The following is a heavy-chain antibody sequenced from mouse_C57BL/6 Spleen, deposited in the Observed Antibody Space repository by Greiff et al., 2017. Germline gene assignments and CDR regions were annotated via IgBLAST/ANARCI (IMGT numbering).Heavy chain of an antibody. V-gene: IGHV1-26*01. J-gene: IGHJ4*01. D-gene: IGHD3-2*02. CDR3: AKAQATGAMDY. CDR1: GYTFTDYY. CDR2: ISPNNGGT. Sequence: EVQLQQSGPELVKPGASVKISCTASGYTFTDYYMNWVKQSHGKSLEWIGDISPNNGGTSYNQKFKGKATLTVDKSSSTAYMELRSLTSEDSAVYYCAKAQATGAMDYWGQGTSVTVSS.